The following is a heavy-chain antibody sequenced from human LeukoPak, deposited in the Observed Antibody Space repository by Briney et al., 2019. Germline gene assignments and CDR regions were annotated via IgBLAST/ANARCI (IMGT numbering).Heavy chain of an antibody. CDR3: ARDYGDYFDY. D-gene: IGHD4-17*01. J-gene: IGHJ4*02. Sequence: PSETLSLTCTVSGGSTSNYYWSWIRQLPGKGLEWIGYIYYSGSTNYNPSLKSRVIISVDTSKNQFSLKLSSVAAADTAVYYCARDYGDYFDYWGQGTLVTVSS. CDR1: GGSTSNYY. CDR2: IYYSGST. V-gene: IGHV4-59*01.